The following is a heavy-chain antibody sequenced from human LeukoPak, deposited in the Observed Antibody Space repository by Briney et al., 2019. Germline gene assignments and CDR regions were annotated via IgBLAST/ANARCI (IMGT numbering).Heavy chain of an antibody. V-gene: IGHV4-59*01. CDR1: GGSISSYY. J-gene: IGHJ4*02. D-gene: IGHD4-17*01. CDR3: ARASRDGDSIDY. Sequence: PSETLSLTCTVSGGSISSYYWSWIRQPPGKGLEWIGYIYYSGSTNYNPSLKSRVTISVDTSKNQFSLKLSSVTAADTAVYYCARASRDGDSIDYWGQGTLVTVSS. CDR2: IYYSGST.